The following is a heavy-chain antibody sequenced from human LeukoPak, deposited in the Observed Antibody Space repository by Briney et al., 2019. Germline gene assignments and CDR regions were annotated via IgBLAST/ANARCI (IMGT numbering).Heavy chain of an antibody. CDR1: RGTFNSYA. Sequence: SVKVSCKASRGTFNSYAINWVRQAPGQGLEWMGRIFPIFGTANYAQKFQGRVTVTTDESTNTAYMELSSLRPEDTAMYYCARDRGERDSSWSLPAHGFDIWGQGTMVTVSS. V-gene: IGHV1-69*05. D-gene: IGHD6-13*01. CDR2: IFPIFGTA. J-gene: IGHJ3*02. CDR3: ARDRGERDSSWSLPAHGFDI.